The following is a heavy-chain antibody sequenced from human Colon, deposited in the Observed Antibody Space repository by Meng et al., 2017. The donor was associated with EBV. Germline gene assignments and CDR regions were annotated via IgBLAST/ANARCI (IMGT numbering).Heavy chain of an antibody. CDR2: INHSGST. CDR3: ARGPGGSYYLYYFDY. Sequence: QVQLQPWGAGRLKPSETLSLTCAVYGGSFSGYYWSWIRQPPEKGLEWIGEINHSGSTNYNPSLKSRVTISVDTSKKQFSLKLSSVTAADTAVYYCARGPGGSYYLYYFDYWGQGTLVTVSS. D-gene: IGHD1-26*01. V-gene: IGHV4-34*01. J-gene: IGHJ4*02. CDR1: GGSFSGYY.